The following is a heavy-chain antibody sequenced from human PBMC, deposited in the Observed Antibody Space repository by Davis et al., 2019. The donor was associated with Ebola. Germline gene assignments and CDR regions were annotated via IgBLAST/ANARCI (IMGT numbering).Heavy chain of an antibody. J-gene: IGHJ4*02. V-gene: IGHV4-61*09. CDR2: IYTSGST. CDR3: ARRGTIDY. Sequence: SETLSLTCTDSGDSFSSGSYYWSWIRQPAGKGLEWIGHIYTSGSTKYNPSLKSRVTMSVDTSKNQFSLRLSSVTAADTAVYYCARRGTIDYWGQGTLVTVSS. D-gene: IGHD3/OR15-3a*01. CDR1: GDSFSSGSYY.